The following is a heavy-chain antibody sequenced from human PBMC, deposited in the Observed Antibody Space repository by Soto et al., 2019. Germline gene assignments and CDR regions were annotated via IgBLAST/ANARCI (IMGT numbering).Heavy chain of an antibody. CDR3: VRERSIAASKEYFQY. D-gene: IGHD6-25*01. CDR1: GYTFTGYY. Sequence: QVQLVQSGSEVKKPGASVKVSCKASGYTFTGYYLHWVRQAPGQGLEWLGWINPNSGGTHYPQKYQGRVTMTGDTSISTAYMELSRLESDDTAVYYCVRERSIAASKEYFQYWGQGTLVIVSS. V-gene: IGHV1-2*02. CDR2: INPNSGGT. J-gene: IGHJ1*01.